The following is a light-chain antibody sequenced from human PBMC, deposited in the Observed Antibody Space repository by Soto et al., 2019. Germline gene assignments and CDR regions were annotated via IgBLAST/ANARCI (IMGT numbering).Light chain of an antibody. Sequence: QSVLTQPASVSGSPGQSITISCTGTSRDDCAYNYVSWYQQHPGKAPKLMIYEVSNRPSGVSNRFSGSKSGNTASLTISGLQAEDEADYYCSSYRGSSASYVFGTGTKVAVL. CDR2: EVS. CDR3: SSYRGSSASYV. CDR1: SRDDCAYNY. V-gene: IGLV2-14*01. J-gene: IGLJ1*01.